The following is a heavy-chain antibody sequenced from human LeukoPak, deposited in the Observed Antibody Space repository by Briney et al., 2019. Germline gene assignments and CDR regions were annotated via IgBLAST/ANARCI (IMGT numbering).Heavy chain of an antibody. CDR3: ARGVYIAAAQYGY. CDR2: IYYSGTT. Sequence: PSETLSLTCTVSGASISSYYWSWIRQPPGEGLEWIGYIYYSGTTNYNPSLKSRVTISVDTSKNQFSLKLSSVTAADTAVYYCARGVYIAAAQYGYWGQGTLVTVSS. CDR1: GASISSYY. J-gene: IGHJ4*02. D-gene: IGHD6-13*01. V-gene: IGHV4-59*01.